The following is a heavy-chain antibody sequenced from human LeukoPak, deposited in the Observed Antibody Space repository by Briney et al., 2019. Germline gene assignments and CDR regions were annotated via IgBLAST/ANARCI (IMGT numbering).Heavy chain of an antibody. CDR2: ISWKSGSI. J-gene: IGHJ3*02. Sequence: QSGGSLRLSCAASGFTFDDYAMHCVRQAPGKGLEWVSGISWKSGSIGYADSVKGRFTISRDNAKNSLYLQMNSLRAEDTALYYCAKDIGYGAFDIWGQGTMVTVSS. D-gene: IGHD5-18*01. V-gene: IGHV3-9*01. CDR3: AKDIGYGAFDI. CDR1: GFTFDDYA.